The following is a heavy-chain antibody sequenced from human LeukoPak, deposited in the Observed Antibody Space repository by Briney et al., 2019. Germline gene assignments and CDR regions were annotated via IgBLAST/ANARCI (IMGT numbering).Heavy chain of an antibody. D-gene: IGHD3-10*01. J-gene: IGHJ4*02. CDR3: AKDLSAGSGSHGFFDY. CDR1: GFTFSNYA. CDR2: ISGSGGST. V-gene: IGHV3-23*01. Sequence: GGSLTLSCAASGFTFSNYAMRWVRQAPGKGLEWVSAISGSGGSTYYADSVKGRFTISRDTSKTTLYLQMNSLRAEDTAVYYCAKDLSAGSGSHGFFDYWGQGTLVAASS.